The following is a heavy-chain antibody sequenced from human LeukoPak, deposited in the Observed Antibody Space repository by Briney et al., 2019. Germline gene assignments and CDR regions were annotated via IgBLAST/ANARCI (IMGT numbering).Heavy chain of an antibody. CDR1: GFTFSSYA. J-gene: IGHJ4*02. Sequence: GGSLRLSCAASGFTFSSYATSWVRQAPGKGLEWVSAISGSGGSTYYADSVKGRFTISRDNSKNTLYLQMNSLRAEDTAVYYCAKSQYSSSWYGSYWGQGTLVTVSS. V-gene: IGHV3-23*01. CDR2: ISGSGGST. D-gene: IGHD6-13*01. CDR3: AKSQYSSSWYGSY.